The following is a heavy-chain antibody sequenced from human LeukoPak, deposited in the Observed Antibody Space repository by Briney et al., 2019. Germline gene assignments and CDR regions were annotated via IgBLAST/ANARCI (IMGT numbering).Heavy chain of an antibody. CDR2: TYYSGST. CDR1: GGSISSGDYY. CDR3: ARPYYYDSRIDS. D-gene: IGHD3-22*01. J-gene: IGHJ5*01. Sequence: SETLSLTCTVSGGSISSGDYYWSWIRQPPGNGLEWIGYTYYSGSTYYNPSLKSRVTISVDTSKNQFSLKLTSVTAADTAVYYCARPYYYDSRIDSWGQGTLVTVSS. V-gene: IGHV4-30-4*01.